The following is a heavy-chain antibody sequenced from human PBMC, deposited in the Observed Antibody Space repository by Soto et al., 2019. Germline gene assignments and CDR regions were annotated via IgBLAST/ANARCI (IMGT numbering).Heavy chain of an antibody. V-gene: IGHV3-33*01. CDR1: GFTFSSYG. D-gene: IGHD2-21*02. J-gene: IGHJ4*02. CDR2: IWYDGSNK. CDR3: ARGGLTDYFDY. Sequence: QVQLVESGGGVVQPGRSLRLSCAASGFTFSSYGMQWVRQAPGKGLEWVAVIWYDGSNKYYADSAKGRFTISRDNSKNTLYLQMNSLRAEDTAVYYCARGGLTDYFDYWGQGTLVTVSS.